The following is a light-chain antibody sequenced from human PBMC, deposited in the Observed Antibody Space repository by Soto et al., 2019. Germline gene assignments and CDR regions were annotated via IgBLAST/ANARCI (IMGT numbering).Light chain of an antibody. J-gene: IGKJ1*01. Sequence: DIVLTQSPGTLSLSPGERATLSCRASQSVSSNYLALYQPKPGQAPRLLIYGASTRATGVPDRFSGSGSGTDFTLTISRLEPEDFAVYHCQQYGSLSWTFGQGTKVEIK. CDR1: QSVSSNY. V-gene: IGKV3-20*01. CDR2: GAS. CDR3: QQYGSLSWT.